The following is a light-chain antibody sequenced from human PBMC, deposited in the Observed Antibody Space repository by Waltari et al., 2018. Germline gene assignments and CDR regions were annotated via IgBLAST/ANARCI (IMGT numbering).Light chain of an antibody. J-gene: IGLJ3*02. CDR2: EGN. Sequence: QSALTQPASVSGSPGQSITISCTGTSSDVGGYTLVSWYQQHPGKAPKLIIYEGNKWPSGVSHRFSGSKSGNTASLTISGLQAEDEADYYCCSFAGSTTWVFGGGTTLTVL. V-gene: IGLV2-23*01. CDR1: SSDVGGYTL. CDR3: CSFAGSTTWV.